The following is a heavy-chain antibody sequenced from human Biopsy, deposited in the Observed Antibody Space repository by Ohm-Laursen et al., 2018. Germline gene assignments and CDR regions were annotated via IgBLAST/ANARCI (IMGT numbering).Heavy chain of an antibody. CDR1: GGSISDSTYH. J-gene: IGHJ4*02. CDR2: IYYSGNT. Sequence: GTLSLTCTVSGGSISDSTYHWGWIRQSPGKGLEWIGNIYYSGNTDYSPSLKSRVTISVDTSNNQFSLKLRSVTAADTAVYYCARQVDFWSGYVDYWGQGTLVTVSP. V-gene: IGHV4-39*01. CDR3: ARQVDFWSGYVDY. D-gene: IGHD3-3*01.